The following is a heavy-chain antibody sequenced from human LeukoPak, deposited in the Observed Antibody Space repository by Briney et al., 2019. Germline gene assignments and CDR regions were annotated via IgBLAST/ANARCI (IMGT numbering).Heavy chain of an antibody. CDR1: GFTFSTYW. CDR2: IKPDGSEK. J-gene: IGHJ4*02. D-gene: IGHD3-22*01. V-gene: IGHV3-7*01. CDR3: ARDRTYYYDSSGYYHWAY. Sequence: PGGSLRLSCAASGFTFSTYWMGWVRQAPGKGLEWVAKIKPDGSEKDHVDSVKGRFTISRDNSKNTLYLQMNSLRAEDTAVYYCARDRTYYYDSSGYYHWAYWGQGTLVTVSS.